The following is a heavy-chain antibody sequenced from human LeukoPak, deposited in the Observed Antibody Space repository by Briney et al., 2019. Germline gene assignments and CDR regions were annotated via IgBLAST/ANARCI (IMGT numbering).Heavy chain of an antibody. V-gene: IGHV3-21*01. Sequence: GGSLRLSCAASGFTFSSYSMNWVRQAPGKGLEWVSSISSSSSYIYYADSVKGRFTISRDNAKNSLYLQMNSLRAEDTAVYYCARDFLRYGDYEGFDYWGQGTLVTVSS. CDR2: ISSSSSYI. CDR1: GFTFSSYS. D-gene: IGHD4-17*01. J-gene: IGHJ4*02. CDR3: ARDFLRYGDYEGFDY.